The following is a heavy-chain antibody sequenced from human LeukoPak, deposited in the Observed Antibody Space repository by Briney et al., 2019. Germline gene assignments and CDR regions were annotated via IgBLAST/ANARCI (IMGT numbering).Heavy chain of an antibody. CDR3: ARGRIAAAALDY. V-gene: IGHV3-30-3*01. D-gene: IGHD6-13*01. Sequence: GGSLRLSCAASGFTFSSYAMYWVRQAPGKGLEWVAVISYDGSNKYYADSVKGRFTISRDNSKNTLYLQMNSLRAEDTAVYYCARGRIAAAALDYWGQGTLVTVSS. CDR2: ISYDGSNK. J-gene: IGHJ4*02. CDR1: GFTFSSYA.